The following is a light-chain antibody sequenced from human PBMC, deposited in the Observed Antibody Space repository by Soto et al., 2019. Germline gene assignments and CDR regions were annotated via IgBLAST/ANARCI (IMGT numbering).Light chain of an antibody. Sequence: EIVLTQSPGTLSLSPGERATFSCRASQSVSSNYLAWYQQKPGQAPRLLIYGASNRATGIPDRFSGSGSGTDFTLTISRLEPEDFAVFFCQQYGSSPLTFGGGTKVDIK. J-gene: IGKJ4*01. CDR2: GAS. CDR1: QSVSSNY. CDR3: QQYGSSPLT. V-gene: IGKV3-20*01.